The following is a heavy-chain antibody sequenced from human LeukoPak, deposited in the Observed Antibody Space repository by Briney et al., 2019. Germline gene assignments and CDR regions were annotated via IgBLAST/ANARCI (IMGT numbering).Heavy chain of an antibody. J-gene: IGHJ4*02. CDR3: ARASYDGSDY. CDR1: GGSISSYY. D-gene: IGHD3-22*01. Sequence: PSETLSLTCTVSGGSISSYYWSWIRQPAGKGLEWIGRIYTSGTTNYNPSLKSRITMSVDTSKNQFSLKMRSVTAADTAVYYCARASYDGSDYWGQGTLVTVSS. V-gene: IGHV4-4*07. CDR2: IYTSGTT.